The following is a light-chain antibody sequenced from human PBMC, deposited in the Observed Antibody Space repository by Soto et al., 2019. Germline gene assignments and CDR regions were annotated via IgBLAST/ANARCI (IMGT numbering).Light chain of an antibody. CDR2: LGS. Sequence: DIVMTQSPLSLAVTPGEPASISCRSSQSLLHSNGYNYVEWYLQKPGQSPQLLIYLGSDRASGVPGRFSGSGSGTYFTLKIRRVEAEYVGVSYCMQGLSGFTFGPGTKGDIK. V-gene: IGKV2-28*01. CDR1: QSLLHSNGYNY. CDR3: MQGLSGFT. J-gene: IGKJ3*01.